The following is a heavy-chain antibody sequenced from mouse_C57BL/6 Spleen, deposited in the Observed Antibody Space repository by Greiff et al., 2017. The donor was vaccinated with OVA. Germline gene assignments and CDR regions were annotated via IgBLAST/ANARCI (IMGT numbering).Heavy chain of an antibody. CDR2: IDPADGNT. Sequence: VQLQQSVAELVRPGASVKLSCTASGFNIKNSYMHWVKQRPEQGLEWIGWIDPADGNTKYAPKFQGKATITADTSSNTAYLQLSSLTSEDTAIYYCAGGAQATWVYIDYWGQGTTLTVSS. CDR3: AGGAQATWVYIDY. CDR1: GFNIKNSY. V-gene: IGHV14-3*01. J-gene: IGHJ2*01. D-gene: IGHD3-2*02.